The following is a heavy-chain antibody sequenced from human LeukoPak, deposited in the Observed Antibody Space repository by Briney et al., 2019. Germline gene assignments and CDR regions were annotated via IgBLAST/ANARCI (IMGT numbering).Heavy chain of an antibody. CDR1: GFTLSTSA. CDR3: AKDGHCSSTSCYTYDY. D-gene: IGHD2-2*02. J-gene: IGHJ4*02. CDR2: ISGSGGST. Sequence: QPGGSLRLSCAASGFTLSTSAMSWVRQAPGKGLEWVSAISGSGGSTYYADSVKGRFTISRDNSKNMLYLQMNSLRAEDTAVYYCAKDGHCSSTSCYTYDYWGQGTLVTVSS. V-gene: IGHV3-23*01.